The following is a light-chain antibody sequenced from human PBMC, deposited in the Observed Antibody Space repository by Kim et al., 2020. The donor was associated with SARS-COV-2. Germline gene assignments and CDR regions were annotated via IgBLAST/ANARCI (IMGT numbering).Light chain of an antibody. Sequence: SELTQDPAVSVALGQTVRITCQGDSLRSYYASWYQQKPGQAPVFVIYGKNNRPSGIPDRFSGSSSGNTASLTITGAQAEDEADYYCNSRDSSGNHLVFGGGTQRTVL. CDR3: NSRDSSGNHLV. CDR1: SLRSYY. J-gene: IGLJ2*01. CDR2: GKN. V-gene: IGLV3-19*01.